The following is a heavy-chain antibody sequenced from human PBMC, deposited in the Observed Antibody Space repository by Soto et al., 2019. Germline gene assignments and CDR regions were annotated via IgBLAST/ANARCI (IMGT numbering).Heavy chain of an antibody. CDR3: ARSMETIYFYCMDV. V-gene: IGHV1-69*01. CDR2: IIPMFGKP. Sequence: QVQLVQSGAEVREPGSSVKVSCEASGGTFRSYAINWVRQAPGQGLEWMGGIIPMFGKPNYAEKFLGRVTISADESTRTAYMEATRLKSEDTAVYYCARSMETIYFYCMDVWGLGTTVTVSS. J-gene: IGHJ6*02. D-gene: IGHD2-21*01. CDR1: GGTFRSYA.